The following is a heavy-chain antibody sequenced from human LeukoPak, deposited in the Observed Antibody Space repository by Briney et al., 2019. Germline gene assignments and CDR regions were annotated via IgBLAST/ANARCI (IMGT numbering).Heavy chain of an antibody. CDR1: GVSISSSY. V-gene: IGHV3-53*01. Sequence: GGSLRLSCAVSGVSISSSYMNWVRQAPGKGLECVSVISSGGDIYYADSVNGRFTISRDSSKNMLYLQMNSLRVEDTAVYYCARDPVPEFWGQGTMVTVSS. J-gene: IGHJ3*01. D-gene: IGHD1-14*01. CDR3: ARDPVPEF. CDR2: ISSGGDI.